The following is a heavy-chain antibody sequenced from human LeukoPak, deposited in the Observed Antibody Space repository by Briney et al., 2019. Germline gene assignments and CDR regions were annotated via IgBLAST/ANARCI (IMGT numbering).Heavy chain of an antibody. V-gene: IGHV3-23*01. Sequence: GGSLRLSCAASGFTFSSYAMSWVRQAPGKGLEWVSAISGSGGSTYYADSVKGRFTISRDNSKNTLYLQMNSLRAEVTAVYYCAKSSGTMVQGANWFDPWGQGTLVTVSS. CDR1: GFTFSSYA. CDR3: AKSSGTMVQGANWFDP. CDR2: ISGSGGST. J-gene: IGHJ5*02. D-gene: IGHD3-10*01.